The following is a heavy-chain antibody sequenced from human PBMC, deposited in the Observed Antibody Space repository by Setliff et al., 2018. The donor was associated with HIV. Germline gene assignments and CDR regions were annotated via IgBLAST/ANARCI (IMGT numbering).Heavy chain of an antibody. CDR3: ARIFGDQGYYYGMDV. CDR2: IYYSGST. CDR1: GGSLSGYY. D-gene: IGHD3-3*01. Sequence: SETLSLTCAVYGGSLSGYYWSWIRQPPGKGLEWIGYIYYSGSTNYNPSLKSRVTISVDTSKNQFSLKLSSVIAADTAVYYCARIFGDQGYYYGMDVWGQGATVTVSS. V-gene: IGHV4-59*01. J-gene: IGHJ6*02.